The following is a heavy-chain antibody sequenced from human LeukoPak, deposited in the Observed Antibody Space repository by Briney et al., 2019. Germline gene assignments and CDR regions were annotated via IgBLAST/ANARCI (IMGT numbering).Heavy chain of an antibody. D-gene: IGHD2-2*01. CDR2: IYYSGST. Sequence: SETLSLTCTVSGGSISNYYWSWIRQPPGKGLEWIGYIYYSGSTNYNPSLKSRVTISVDTSKNQFSLKLNSVTAADTAVYYCARDCSSSSCYLPDVWGKGTTVTVSS. CDR1: GGSISNYY. CDR3: ARDCSSSSCYLPDV. J-gene: IGHJ6*04. V-gene: IGHV4-59*12.